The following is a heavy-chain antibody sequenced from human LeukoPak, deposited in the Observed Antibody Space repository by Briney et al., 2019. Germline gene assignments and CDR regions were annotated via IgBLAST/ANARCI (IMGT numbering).Heavy chain of an antibody. CDR1: GYTFTGYY. J-gene: IGHJ5*02. Sequence: ASVKVSCKASGYTFTGYYMHWVRQAPGQGLEWMGWINPNSGGTNYAQKFQGRVTMTRDTSISTAYMELSRLRSDDTAVYYCARPAIRYCSSTSCYGWFDPWGQGTLVTVSS. D-gene: IGHD2-2*01. V-gene: IGHV1-2*02. CDR2: INPNSGGT. CDR3: ARPAIRYCSSTSCYGWFDP.